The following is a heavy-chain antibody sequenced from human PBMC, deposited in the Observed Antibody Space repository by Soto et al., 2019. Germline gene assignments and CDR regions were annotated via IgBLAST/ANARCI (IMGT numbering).Heavy chain of an antibody. D-gene: IGHD1-26*01. Sequence: QVQLVESGGGVVQPGRSLRLSCAASGFTFSSYGMHWVRQAPGKGLEWVAVISYDGSNKYYADSVKGRFTISRDNSKNTLYLQMNSLRAEDTAVYYCANLIVGANWSVDYWGQGTLDTVSS. CDR2: ISYDGSNK. CDR1: GFTFSSYG. CDR3: ANLIVGANWSVDY. J-gene: IGHJ4*02. V-gene: IGHV3-30*18.